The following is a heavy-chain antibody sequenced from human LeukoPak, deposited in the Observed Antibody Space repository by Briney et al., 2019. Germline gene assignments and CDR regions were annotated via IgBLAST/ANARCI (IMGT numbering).Heavy chain of an antibody. J-gene: IGHJ4*02. V-gene: IGHV3-23*01. D-gene: IGHD6-13*01. CDR3: AKDAAGPEY. Sequence: GGSLRLSCVVSGLTFGSYSMTWVRQAPGKGLDWVSGISASGGNTWYPDSVKGRFTISRDNSKNTLFLQMSRLRAEDTAMYYCAKDAAGPEYWGQGTLVTVSS. CDR2: ISASGGNT. CDR1: GLTFGSYS.